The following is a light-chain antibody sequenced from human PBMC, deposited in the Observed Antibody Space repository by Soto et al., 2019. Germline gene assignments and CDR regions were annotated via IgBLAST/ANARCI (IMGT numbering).Light chain of an antibody. CDR2: EVS. CDR3: CSYTTTNSRV. Sequence: QSALTQPASVSGSPGQSITISCTGTSSDVGGHNYVSWYQQYPGKAPKLLIYEVSRRPSGISNRFSASKSGNTASPTISGLQADDEADYYCCSYTTTNSRVFGGGTKLTVL. V-gene: IGLV2-14*03. J-gene: IGLJ3*02. CDR1: SSDVGGHNY.